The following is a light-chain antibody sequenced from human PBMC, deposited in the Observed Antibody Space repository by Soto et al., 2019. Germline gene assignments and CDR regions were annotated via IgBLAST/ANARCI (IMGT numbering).Light chain of an antibody. CDR2: LEGSGAY. V-gene: IGLV4-60*02. Sequence: QSLLTQSSSASATLGSSVKLTCTLSSGHSSYIIAWHQQQPGKAPRYLMNLEGSGAYNKGSGVPDRFSGSSSGADRYLTISNLQFEDEADYYCETWDTNTRVFGGGTKLTVL. CDR3: ETWDTNTRV. J-gene: IGLJ2*01. CDR1: SGHSSYI.